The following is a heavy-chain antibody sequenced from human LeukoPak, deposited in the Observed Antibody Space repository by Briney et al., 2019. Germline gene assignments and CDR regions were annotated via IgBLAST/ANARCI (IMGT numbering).Heavy chain of an antibody. CDR2: ISYDGSNK. V-gene: IGHV3-30-3*01. Sequence: GGSLRLSCAASGFTFSSYAMHWVRQAPGKGLEWVAVISYDGSNKYYADSVKGRFTISRDNSKNTLYLQMNSLRAEDTAVYYCARDRVLLWFGSHYYYGMDVWGQGTTVTVSS. CDR1: GFTFSSYA. D-gene: IGHD3-10*01. CDR3: ARDRVLLWFGSHYYYGMDV. J-gene: IGHJ6*02.